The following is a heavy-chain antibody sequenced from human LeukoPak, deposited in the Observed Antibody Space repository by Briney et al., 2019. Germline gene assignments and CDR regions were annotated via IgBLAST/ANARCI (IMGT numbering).Heavy chain of an antibody. V-gene: IGHV3-21*01. CDR2: ISSSSSYI. J-gene: IGHJ4*02. D-gene: IGHD1-1*01. CDR1: GVTFSSYS. Sequence: GGSLRLSCAASGVTFSSYSMNWVRQAPGKGLEWVSSISSSSSYIYYADSVKGRFTISRDNAKNSLYLQMNSLRAEDTAVYYCARIHNLGILAHFDYWGQGTLVTVSS. CDR3: ARIHNLGILAHFDY.